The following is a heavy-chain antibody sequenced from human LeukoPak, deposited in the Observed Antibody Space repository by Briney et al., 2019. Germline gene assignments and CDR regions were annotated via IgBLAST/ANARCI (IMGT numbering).Heavy chain of an antibody. Sequence: GASVTVSCKASGYTYTSYGISWVRQAPGQGLEWMGWISAYNGNTNYAQKLQGRVTMTTDTSTSTAYMELRILRSDDTAVYYCARMDARNIPVDYWGQGTLVTVSS. CDR1: GYTYTSYG. J-gene: IGHJ4*02. CDR2: ISAYNGNT. D-gene: IGHD2/OR15-2a*01. CDR3: ARMDARNIPVDY. V-gene: IGHV1-18*01.